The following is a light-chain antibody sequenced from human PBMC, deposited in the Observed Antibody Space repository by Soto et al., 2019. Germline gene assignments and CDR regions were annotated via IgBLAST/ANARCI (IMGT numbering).Light chain of an antibody. CDR2: GVT. Sequence: QSALTQPASVSGSPGQSITISCSGTTNYGGGYNYVSWYQQHPGKAPKLLIYGVTDRPSGVSSRFSGSKSGNAASLTISGLQAEDEGDYYCSSYTSSYTWIFGGGTKVTVL. J-gene: IGLJ3*02. CDR3: SSYTSSYTWI. CDR1: TNYGGGYNY. V-gene: IGLV2-14*03.